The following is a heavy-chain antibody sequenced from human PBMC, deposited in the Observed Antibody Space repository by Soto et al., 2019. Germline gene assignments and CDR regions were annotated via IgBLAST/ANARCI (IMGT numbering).Heavy chain of an antibody. V-gene: IGHV3-23*01. J-gene: IGHJ2*01. CDR3: AKVVGYFFAGSDRYFDF. Sequence: GGSLRLSCAASGFLFSSYAMSWVRQAPGRGLEWVSGIVGSGGSTYYADSVKGRFTISRDNSKNTLYLQMNSLRAEDEAVYYCAKVVGYFFAGSDRYFDFWGRGTLVTVSS. D-gene: IGHD5-12*01. CDR2: IVGSGGST. CDR1: GFLFSSYA.